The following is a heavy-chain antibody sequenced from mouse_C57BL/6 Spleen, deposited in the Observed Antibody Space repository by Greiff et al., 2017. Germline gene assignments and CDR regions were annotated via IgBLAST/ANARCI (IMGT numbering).Heavy chain of an antibody. CDR3: ASFSYGSRYEGTVDFDY. Sequence: QVQLQQPGAELVKPGASVKLSCKASGYTFTSYWMHWVKQRPGQGLEWIGMLHPNSGSTNYNEKFKSKATLTVDKSSSTAYMQLSSLTSEDSAVYYCASFSYGSRYEGTVDFDYWGQGTTRTVSS. CDR1: GYTFTSYW. D-gene: IGHD1-1*01. J-gene: IGHJ2*01. CDR2: LHPNSGST. V-gene: IGHV1-64*01.